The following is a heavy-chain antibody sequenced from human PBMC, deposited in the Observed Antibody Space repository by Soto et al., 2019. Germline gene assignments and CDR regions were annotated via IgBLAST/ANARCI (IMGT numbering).Heavy chain of an antibody. CDR3: ARHRRSSSWLDY. CDR1: GDSVSSGTYY. J-gene: IGHJ4*02. Sequence: QVHLQESGPGLVKPSETLSLTCTVSGDSVSSGTYYWSWIRQPPGKGLEWIGDIYFTGATNYNPSLKSRVTISKDTSKNQFSLSLSSVTTADTAVYYCARHRRSSSWLDYWGQGTLVTVSS. D-gene: IGHD6-13*01. CDR2: IYFTGAT. V-gene: IGHV4-61*01.